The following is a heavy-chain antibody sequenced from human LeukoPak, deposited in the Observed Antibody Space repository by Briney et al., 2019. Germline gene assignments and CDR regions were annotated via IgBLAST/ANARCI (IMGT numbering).Heavy chain of an antibody. CDR2: ISSTGSTI. CDR3: ARGVSGYSYGSRFDY. V-gene: IGHV3-11*01. J-gene: IGHJ4*02. Sequence: GGSLRLSCAAPGFTFSDYYMSWIRQAPGKGLEWVSYISSTGSTIYYADSVKGRFTISRDNAKNSLYLQMNSLRAEDTAVYYCARGVSGYSYGSRFDYWGQGTLVTVSS. CDR1: GFTFSDYY. D-gene: IGHD5-18*01.